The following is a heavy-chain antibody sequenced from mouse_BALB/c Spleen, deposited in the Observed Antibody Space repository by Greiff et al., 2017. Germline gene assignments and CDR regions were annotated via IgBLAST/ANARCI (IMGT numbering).Heavy chain of an antibody. Sequence: QVQLQQSGAELVKPGASVKLSCKTSGYTFTSYWIQWVKQRPGQGLGWIGEIFPGTGTTYYNEKFKGKATLTIDTSSSTAYMQLSSLTSEDSAVYFCARHDANGGAMDYWGQGTSVTVSS. V-gene: IGHV1S132*01. CDR2: IFPGTGTT. CDR3: ARHDANGGAMDY. D-gene: IGHD2-12*01. J-gene: IGHJ4*01. CDR1: GYTFTSYW.